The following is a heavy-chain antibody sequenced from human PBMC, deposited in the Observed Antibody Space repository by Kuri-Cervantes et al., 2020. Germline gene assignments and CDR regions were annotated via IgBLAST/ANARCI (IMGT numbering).Heavy chain of an antibody. Sequence: SVKVSCKASGYTFTSYAMNWVRQAPGQGLEWMGWINTNTGNPTYAQGFTGRFVFSLDTSVSTAYLQISSLKAEDTAVYYCASLSCSSTSCYSLGFDYWGQGTLVTVSS. CDR1: GYTFTSYA. CDR3: ASLSCSSTSCYSLGFDY. J-gene: IGHJ4*02. CDR2: INTNTGNP. D-gene: IGHD2-2*01. V-gene: IGHV7-4-1*02.